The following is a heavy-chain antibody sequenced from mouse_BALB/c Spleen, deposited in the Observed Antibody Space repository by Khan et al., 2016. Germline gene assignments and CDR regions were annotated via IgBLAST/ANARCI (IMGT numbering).Heavy chain of an antibody. CDR2: ISYSGST. CDR1: GYSITSDYA. D-gene: IGHD1-1*01. V-gene: IGHV3-2*02. Sequence: QLQESGPGLVKPSQSLSLTCTVTGYSITSDYAWNWIRQFPGNQLEWMGYISYSGSTSYNPSLKSRISITRETSKNQFFLQLNSVTTEDTATDYCARDYYGSSYFDYWGQGTTLTVSS. CDR3: ARDYYGSSYFDY. J-gene: IGHJ2*01.